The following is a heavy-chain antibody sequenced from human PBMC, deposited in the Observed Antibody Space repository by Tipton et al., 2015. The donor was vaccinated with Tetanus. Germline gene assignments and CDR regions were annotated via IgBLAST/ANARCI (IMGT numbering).Heavy chain of an antibody. V-gene: IGHV4-59*01. Sequence: TLSLTCTVSGASISGYYWSWIRQTPGKGLEWIGYTYSSGSFNYNPSLRSRVTLSVDTSQKQFSLNLRSMTAADTAVYYCARGGPESRWYFDLWGRGTLVTVSS. J-gene: IGHJ2*01. CDR2: TYSSGSF. CDR3: ARGGPESRWYFDL. CDR1: GASISGYY.